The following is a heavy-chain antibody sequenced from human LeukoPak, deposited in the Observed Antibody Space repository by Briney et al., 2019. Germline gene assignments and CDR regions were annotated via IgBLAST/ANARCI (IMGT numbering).Heavy chain of an antibody. CDR2: IKQDGSEK. D-gene: IGHD5-24*01. CDR3: ARVGDGYNFMVSFDY. CDR1: EFTFSSFD. J-gene: IGHJ4*02. Sequence: PGGSLRLSCAASEFTFSSFDMSWVRQAPGKGLEWVANIKQDGSEKYYVDSVKGRFTISRDNAKNSLYLQMNSLRAEDTAVYYCARVGDGYNFMVSFDYWGQGTLVTVSS. V-gene: IGHV3-7*01.